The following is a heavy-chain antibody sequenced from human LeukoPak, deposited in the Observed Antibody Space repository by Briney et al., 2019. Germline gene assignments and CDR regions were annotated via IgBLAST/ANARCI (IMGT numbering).Heavy chain of an antibody. CDR1: GFTFSSYG. CDR2: IRYDGSNK. CDR3: ARGGYSYVEH. D-gene: IGHD5-18*01. J-gene: IGHJ4*02. Sequence: PGGSLRLSCAASGFTFSSYGMHWVRQAPGKGLEWVAFIRYDGSNKYYADSVKGRFTISRDNSKNTLHLQMNSLRAEDTAVYYCARGGYSYVEHWGQGILVTVSS. V-gene: IGHV3-30*02.